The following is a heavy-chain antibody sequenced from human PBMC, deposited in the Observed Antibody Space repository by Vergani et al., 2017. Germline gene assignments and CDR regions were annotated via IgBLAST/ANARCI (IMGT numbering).Heavy chain of an antibody. CDR1: GGTFSSYA. CDR3: AIGAGTFARGSENYYYYMDV. V-gene: IGHV1-69*01. CDR2: IIPIFGTA. Sequence: QVQLVQSGAEVMKPGSSVKVSCKASGGTFSSYAMSWVRQAPGQGLEWMGGIIPIFGTANYAQKFQGRVTITADESTSTAYMKLSSLRSEDTAVYYCAIGAGTFARGSENYYYYMDVWGKGTTVTVSS. J-gene: IGHJ6*03. D-gene: IGHD3-16*01.